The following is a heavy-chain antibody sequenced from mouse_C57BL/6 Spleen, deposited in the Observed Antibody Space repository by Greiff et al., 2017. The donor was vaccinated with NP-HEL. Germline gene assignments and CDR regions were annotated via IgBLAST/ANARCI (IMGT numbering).Heavy chain of an antibody. CDR2: HYPRSGNT. Sequence: VKLMESGAELARPGASVKLSCKASGYTFTSYGISWVKQRTGQGLEWIGEHYPRSGNTYYNEKFKGKATLTADKSSSTAYMELLSMTSEDSAVYVCAVGGLLLRRYFYVWGTGTTVTVSS. V-gene: IGHV1-81*01. D-gene: IGHD1-1*01. CDR1: GYTFTSYG. J-gene: IGHJ1*03. CDR3: AVGGLLLRRYFYV.